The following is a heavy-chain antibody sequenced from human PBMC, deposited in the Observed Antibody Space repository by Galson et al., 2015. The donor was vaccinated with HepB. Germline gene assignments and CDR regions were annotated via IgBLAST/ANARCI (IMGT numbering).Heavy chain of an antibody. CDR3: ARVPLPHPTVVSSDWWAGWFDP. J-gene: IGHJ5*02. CDR2: INTNTGNP. CDR1: GYTFTSYA. D-gene: IGHD6-25*01. V-gene: IGHV7-4-1*02. Sequence: SVKVSCKASGYTFTSYAMNWVRQAPGQGLEWMGWINTNTGNPTYAQGFTGRFVFSLDTSVSTAYLQISSLKAEDTAVYYCARVPLPHPTVVSSDWWAGWFDPWGQGTLVTVSS.